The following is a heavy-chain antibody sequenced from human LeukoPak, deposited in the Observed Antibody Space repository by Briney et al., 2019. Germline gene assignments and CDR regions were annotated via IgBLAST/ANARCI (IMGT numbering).Heavy chain of an antibody. J-gene: IGHJ5*02. CDR3: TSHAAFDP. Sequence: PGGSLRLSCAASGFTFNNAWMNWVRQAPGKGLEWVGRIKSKNVGGTTDYAAPVKGRFTISRDDAKNTVYLQMNSLKIEDTAVYYCTSHAAFDPWGQGTLVTVSS. V-gene: IGHV3-15*01. CDR1: GFTFNNAW. CDR2: IKSKNVGGTT.